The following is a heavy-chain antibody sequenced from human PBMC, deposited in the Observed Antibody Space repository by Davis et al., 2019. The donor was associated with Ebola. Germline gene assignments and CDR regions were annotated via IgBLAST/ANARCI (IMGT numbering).Heavy chain of an antibody. CDR3: ARHGPEPVHYDSSGGDAFDI. D-gene: IGHD3-22*01. J-gene: IGHJ3*02. V-gene: IGHV4-39*01. CDR2: IYYSGST. Sequence: PSETLSLTCTVSGGSISSSSYYWGWIRQPPGKGLEWIGSIYYSGSTYYNPSLKSRVTISVDTSKNQFSLKLSSVTAADTAVYYCARHGPEPVHYDSSGGDAFDIWGQGTMVTVSS. CDR1: GGSISSSSYY.